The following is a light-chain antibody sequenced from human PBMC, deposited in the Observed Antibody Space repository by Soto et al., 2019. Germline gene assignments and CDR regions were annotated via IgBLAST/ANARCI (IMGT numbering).Light chain of an antibody. J-gene: IGKJ4*01. V-gene: IGKV1-12*01. CDR3: QQYNNWPLT. CDR1: QAIDSW. CDR2: TGS. Sequence: DIQMTQSPSSVSASVGDRVTITCRASQAIDSWLAWYQQKPGEAPKLLIFTGSLLHSGVPPRFSGSGSGTDFTLTISSLLSEDFAVYSCQQYNNWPLTFGGGTKVDIK.